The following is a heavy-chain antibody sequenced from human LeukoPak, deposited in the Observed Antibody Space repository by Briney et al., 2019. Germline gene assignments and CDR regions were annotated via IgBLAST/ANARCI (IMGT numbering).Heavy chain of an antibody. D-gene: IGHD3-22*01. V-gene: IGHV3-43*02. CDR1: GFTFDDYA. CDR3: AKDYHITMIVVVINYAFDI. J-gene: IGHJ3*02. Sequence: GGSLRLSCAASGFTFDDYAMHWVRQAPGKGLEWVSLISGDDGSTYYADSVKGRFTISRDNSKNSLYLQMNSLRTEDTALYYCAKDYHITMIVVVINYAFDIWGQGTMVTVSS. CDR2: ISGDDGST.